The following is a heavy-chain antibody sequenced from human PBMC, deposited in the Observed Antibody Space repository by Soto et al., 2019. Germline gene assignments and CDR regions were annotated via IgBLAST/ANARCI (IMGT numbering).Heavy chain of an antibody. V-gene: IGHV1-2*04. CDR3: ARDNHFWRGYYY. Sequence: ASVKVSCKASGYTFTGYYMHWVRQAPGQGLEWMGWINPNSGGTNYAQKFQGWVTMTRDTSISTAYMELSRLRSDDTAVYYCARDNHFWRGYYYWGQGTLVTVSS. CDR1: GYTFTGYY. J-gene: IGHJ4*02. D-gene: IGHD3-3*02. CDR2: INPNSGGT.